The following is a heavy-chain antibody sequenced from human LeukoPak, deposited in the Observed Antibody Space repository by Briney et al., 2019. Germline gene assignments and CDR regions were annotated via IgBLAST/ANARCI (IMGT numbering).Heavy chain of an antibody. D-gene: IGHD4-23*01. Sequence: GGSLRLSCAASGFTFSSDYRSWVRQPPGKGLEWVSVIYSCGSTYYADSVTGRFTISIDNSKNTLYLKMNSLRAEGTAVYYCAGVFRSGVRNSPYYYYYYMDVWGKGTTVTVSS. CDR1: GFTFSSDY. J-gene: IGHJ6*03. CDR2: IYSCGST. V-gene: IGHV3-53*01. CDR3: AGVFRSGVRNSPYYYYYYMDV.